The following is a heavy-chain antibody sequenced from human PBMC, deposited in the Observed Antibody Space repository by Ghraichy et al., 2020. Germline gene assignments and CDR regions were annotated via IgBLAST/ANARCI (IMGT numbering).Heavy chain of an antibody. Sequence: SQTLSLTCAVSGGSISSGGYSWSWIRQPPGKGLEWIGYIYHSGSTYYNPSLKSRVTISVDRSKNQFSLKLSSVTAADTAVYYCARGASTWTTTAFDIWGQGTMVTVSS. D-gene: IGHD1/OR15-1a*01. V-gene: IGHV4-30-2*01. J-gene: IGHJ3*02. CDR2: IYHSGST. CDR3: ARGASTWTTTAFDI. CDR1: GGSISSGGYS.